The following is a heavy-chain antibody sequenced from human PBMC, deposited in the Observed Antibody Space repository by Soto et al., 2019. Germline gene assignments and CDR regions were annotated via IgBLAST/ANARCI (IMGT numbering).Heavy chain of an antibody. Sequence: QVPLVQSGAEVKKPGASVTVSCKASGYTFTNYGINWVRQAPGHGLEWMGWISTFNGNTKFAQRLQGRVTMTRDTSTSTVYMDLKSLRSDDTAVYFCARETGGDNYGPGGFDIWGQGTMVTVSS. CDR2: ISTFNGNT. CDR3: ARETGGDNYGPGGFDI. J-gene: IGHJ3*02. D-gene: IGHD5-18*01. V-gene: IGHV1-18*01. CDR1: GYTFTNYG.